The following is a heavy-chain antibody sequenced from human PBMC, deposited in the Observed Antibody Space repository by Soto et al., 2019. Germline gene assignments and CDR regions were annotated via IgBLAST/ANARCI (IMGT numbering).Heavy chain of an antibody. J-gene: IGHJ6*02. V-gene: IGHV1-46*01. D-gene: IGHD6-25*01. Sequence: ASVKVSCKASGYTFTSYYMHWVRQAPGQGLEWMGIINPSGGSTSYAQKFQGRVTMTRDTSTSTVYMEPSSLRSEDTAVYYCARESGEENYYYYGMDVWGQGTTVTVS. CDR1: GYTFTSYY. CDR2: INPSGGST. CDR3: ARESGEENYYYYGMDV.